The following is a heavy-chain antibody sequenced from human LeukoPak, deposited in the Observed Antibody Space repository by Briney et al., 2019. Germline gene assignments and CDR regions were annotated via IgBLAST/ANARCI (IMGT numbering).Heavy chain of an antibody. J-gene: IGHJ4*02. CDR2: IYYTGST. V-gene: IGHV4-39*07. Sequence: PSETLSLTCSVSGGSISGSTYYWGWIRQPPGKGLEWIGAIYYTGSTYYNPSLNSRVTISLDTSKNQCSLKLSSVTAADTAVYYCARLIKATTHFDYWGQGTLATVSS. D-gene: IGHD4-17*01. CDR3: ARLIKATTHFDY. CDR1: GGSISGSTYY.